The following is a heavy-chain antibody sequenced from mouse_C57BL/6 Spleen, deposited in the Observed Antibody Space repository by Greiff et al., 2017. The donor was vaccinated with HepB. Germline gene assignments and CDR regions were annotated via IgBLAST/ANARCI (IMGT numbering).Heavy chain of an antibody. CDR1: GYTFTSYW. CDR2: IDPNSGGT. V-gene: IGHV1-72*01. D-gene: IGHD2-3*01. J-gene: IGHJ2*01. Sequence: VQLQQSGAELVKPGASVKLSCKASGYTFTSYWMHWVKQRPGRGLEWIGRIDPNSGGTKYNEKFKSKATLTVDKPSSTAYMQLSSLTSEDSAVYDCARSDDGYSYYFDYWGQGTTLTVSS. CDR3: ARSDDGYSYYFDY.